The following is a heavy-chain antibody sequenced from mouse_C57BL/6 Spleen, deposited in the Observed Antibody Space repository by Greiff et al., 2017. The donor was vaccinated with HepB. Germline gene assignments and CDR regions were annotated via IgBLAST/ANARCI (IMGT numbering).Heavy chain of an antibody. V-gene: IGHV2-2*01. Sequence: VQLQQSGPGLVQPSQRLSITCTVSGFSFTSYGVHWVRQSPGKGLEWLGVIWSGGSTDYNAAFISRLSISKDNSKSQVFFKMNSLQADDTAIYYCARRYYYGSSYGYAMDYWGQGTSVTVSS. CDR2: IWSGGST. J-gene: IGHJ4*01. D-gene: IGHD1-1*01. CDR3: ARRYYYGSSYGYAMDY. CDR1: GFSFTSYG.